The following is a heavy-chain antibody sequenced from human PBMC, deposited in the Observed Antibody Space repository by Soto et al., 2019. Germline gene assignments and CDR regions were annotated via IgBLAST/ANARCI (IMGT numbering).Heavy chain of an antibody. CDR1: GGTFSSYA. Sequence: SVKVSCKASGGTFSSYAISWVRQAPGQGLEWMGGIIPIFGTANYAQKFQGRVTITADESTSTAYMELSSLRSEDTAVYYCARDLATELGYCSGGSCASDGMDVWGQGTTVTV. J-gene: IGHJ6*02. V-gene: IGHV1-69*13. D-gene: IGHD2-15*01. CDR2: IIPIFGTA. CDR3: ARDLATELGYCSGGSCASDGMDV.